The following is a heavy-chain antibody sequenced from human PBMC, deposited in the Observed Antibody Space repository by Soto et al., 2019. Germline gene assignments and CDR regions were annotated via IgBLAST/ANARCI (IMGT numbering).Heavy chain of an antibody. V-gene: IGHV1-69*01. CDR2: CIPIFGTA. CDR3: ARYETGCSGGSCYSYFDY. CDR1: GGTFSSYA. D-gene: IGHD2-15*01. Sequence: QVQLVQSGAEVKKPGSSVKVSCKASGGTFSSYAISWVRQAPGQGLELMGGCIPIFGTANYAQKFQGRVTITSDESTSTAYMELSSLRSEDTAVYYCARYETGCSGGSCYSYFDYWGQGTLVTVSS. J-gene: IGHJ4*02.